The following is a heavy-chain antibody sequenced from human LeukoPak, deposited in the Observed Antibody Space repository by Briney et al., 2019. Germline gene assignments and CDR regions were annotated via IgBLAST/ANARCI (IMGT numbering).Heavy chain of an antibody. CDR2: IYYSGST. J-gene: IGHJ5*02. D-gene: IGHD3-22*01. CDR1: GGSISSYY. Sequence: SDTLSLTCTVSGGSISSYYWSWIRQPPGKGLEWIGYIYYSGSTNYNPSLKSRVTISVDTSKNQFSLKLSSVTAADTAVYYCARGPPYYYDNSGCVSCFDPWGQGTLVTVSS. V-gene: IGHV4-59*07. CDR3: ARGPPYYYDNSGCVSCFDP.